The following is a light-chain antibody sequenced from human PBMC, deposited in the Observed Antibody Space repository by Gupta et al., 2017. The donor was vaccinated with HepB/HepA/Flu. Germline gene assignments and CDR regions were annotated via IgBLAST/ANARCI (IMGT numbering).Light chain of an antibody. CDR2: GAS. CDR1: QSISNS. J-gene: IGKJ1*01. V-gene: IGKV3-15*01. Sequence: EIVMTQSPVTLSVSPGEGATLSCRASQSISNSLAWYQQKPGQAPRLLIYGASTRDTGIAARFGGSGLGKEFTLTISSRQSEDFAVYYFRQYKNWPPWTFGQGTKVEIK. CDR3: RQYKNWPPWT.